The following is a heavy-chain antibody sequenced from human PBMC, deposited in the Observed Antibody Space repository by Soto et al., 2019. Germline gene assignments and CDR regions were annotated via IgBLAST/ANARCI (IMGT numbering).Heavy chain of an antibody. CDR1: GDSVSSNSAA. V-gene: IGHV6-1*01. Sequence: PSQTLSLTCAISGDSVSSNSAAWNWIRQSPSRGLEWLGRTYYRSRWYNDYAVSVKSRITVNPDTSKNQFSLHLNSVTPEDTAVYSCAGTTSLQWYYMDVWEKGTTVTVSS. D-gene: IGHD1-7*01. J-gene: IGHJ6*03. CDR2: TYYRSRWYN. CDR3: AGTTSLQWYYMDV.